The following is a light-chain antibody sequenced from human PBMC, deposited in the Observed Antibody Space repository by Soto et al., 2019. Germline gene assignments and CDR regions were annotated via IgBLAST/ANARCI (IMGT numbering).Light chain of an antibody. Sequence: DIVMTQSPDSLAVSLGERATINCKSSQSVLFSSNNKNFLAWYQQKPGQPPKLLIYWGSTRESGVPDRFSGSGPCADFTFAISSLQAEDVAVFYCQQDYSTPQSFGQGTKVAIK. CDR1: QSVLFSSNNKNF. J-gene: IGKJ1*01. CDR2: WGS. CDR3: QQDYSTPQS. V-gene: IGKV4-1*01.